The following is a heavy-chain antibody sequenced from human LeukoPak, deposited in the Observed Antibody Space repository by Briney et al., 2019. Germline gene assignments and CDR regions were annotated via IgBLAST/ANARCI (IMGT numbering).Heavy chain of an antibody. CDR1: GFTFSSYS. D-gene: IGHD1-7*01. CDR3: ARPPNRNYVWTNLDAFDI. J-gene: IGHJ3*02. V-gene: IGHV3-21*01. Sequence: GGSLRLSCAASGFTFSSYSMNWVRQAPGKGLEWVSSISSSSSYIYYADSVKGRFTISRDNAKNSLYLQMNSLRAEDTAVYYCARPPNRNYVWTNLDAFDIWGQGTMVTVSS. CDR2: ISSSSSYI.